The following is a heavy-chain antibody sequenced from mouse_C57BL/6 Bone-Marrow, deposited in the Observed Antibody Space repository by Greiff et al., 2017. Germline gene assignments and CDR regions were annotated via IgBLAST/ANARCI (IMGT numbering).Heavy chain of an antibody. Sequence: QVQLQQSGAELVRPGASVKLSCKASGYTFTDYYINWVKQRPGQGLEWIARIYPGSGNTYYNEKFKGKATLTAEKSSSTAYMQLSSLTSEDSAVYFCARFYYYGSSTGAYWGQGTLVTVSA. CDR2: IYPGSGNT. J-gene: IGHJ3*01. D-gene: IGHD1-1*01. CDR3: ARFYYYGSSTGAY. CDR1: GYTFTDYY. V-gene: IGHV1-76*01.